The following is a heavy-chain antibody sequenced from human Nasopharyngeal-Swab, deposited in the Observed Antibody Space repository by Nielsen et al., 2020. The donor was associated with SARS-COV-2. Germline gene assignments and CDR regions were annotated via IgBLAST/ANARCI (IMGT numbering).Heavy chain of an antibody. V-gene: IGHV1-8*01. CDR3: ARYCSGGSCYDPDFDY. CDR2: MNPNSGNT. D-gene: IGHD2-15*01. CDR1: GYTFTSYD. Sequence: ASVKVSCKASGYTFTSYDINWVRQATGQGLEWMGWMNPNSGNTGYAQKFQGRVTTTRNTSISTAYMELSSLRSEDTAVYYCARYCSGGSCYDPDFDYWGQGTLVTVSS. J-gene: IGHJ4*02.